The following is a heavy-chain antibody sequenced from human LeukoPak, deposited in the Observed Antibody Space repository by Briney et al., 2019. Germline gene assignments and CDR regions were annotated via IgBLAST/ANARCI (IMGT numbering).Heavy chain of an antibody. CDR2: INHSGST. CDR3: ARGTSSGFTPPYYFDY. J-gene: IGHJ4*02. Sequence: SETLSLTCAACGGSFSGYYWSWIRQPPGKGLEWIGEINHSGSTNCNPSLKSRVTISVDTSKNQFSLKLSSVTAADTAVYYCARGTSSGFTPPYYFDYWGQGTLVTVSS. V-gene: IGHV4-34*01. D-gene: IGHD6-25*01. CDR1: GGSFSGYY.